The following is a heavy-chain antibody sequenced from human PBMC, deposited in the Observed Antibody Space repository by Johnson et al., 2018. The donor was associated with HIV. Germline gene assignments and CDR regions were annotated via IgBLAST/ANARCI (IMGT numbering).Heavy chain of an antibody. CDR2: ISYDGSNK. V-gene: IGHV3-30*19. CDR3: ARDDIRDGKSFDI. Sequence: QVQLVESGGGVVQPGGSLRLSCAASGITFSSYGMHWVRQAPGKGLEWVAVISYDGSNKYYADSVKGRFTISRDNSKNTLYLQMNSLRAEETAVYYCARDDIRDGKSFDIWGQGTMVTVSS. CDR1: GITFSSYG. J-gene: IGHJ3*02.